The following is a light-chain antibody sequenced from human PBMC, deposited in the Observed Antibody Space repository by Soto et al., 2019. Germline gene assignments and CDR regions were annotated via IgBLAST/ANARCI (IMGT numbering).Light chain of an antibody. CDR1: QSVSSD. V-gene: IGKV3-15*01. CDR2: GAS. J-gene: IGKJ1*01. Sequence: EIVMTQSPATLSVSPGERATLSCRASQSVSSDLAWYQQKPGQAPRLLIYGASTRATGIPARFSGSGSGTEFHLTIRSLKYEDFAVYYCQQYNKWPPRTFGQGNK. CDR3: QQYNKWPPRT.